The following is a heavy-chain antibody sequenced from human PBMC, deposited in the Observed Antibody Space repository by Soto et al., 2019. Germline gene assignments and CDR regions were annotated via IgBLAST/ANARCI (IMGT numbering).Heavy chain of an antibody. D-gene: IGHD1-20*01. V-gene: IGHV3-30*04. CDR2: ILPDGRDK. Sequence: QVQLVESGGGVVQPGRSLRLSCAASGLTLSRYAMHWVRQAPGKGLEWVTLILPDGRDKYNADSVKGRFTISRDNSKNTLFLQMNSLSAEDAAVYYCATEGGVTGTTTGDAFDIWGQGTMVTVSS. J-gene: IGHJ3*02. CDR3: ATEGGVTGTTTGDAFDI. CDR1: GLTLSRYA.